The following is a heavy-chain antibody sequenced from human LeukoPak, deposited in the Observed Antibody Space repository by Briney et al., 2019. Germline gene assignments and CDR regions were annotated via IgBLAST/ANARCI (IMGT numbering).Heavy chain of an antibody. Sequence: GGSLRLSCAASGFTFSSYSMNWVRQAPGKGLEWVSSISSSSSYIYYADSVKGRFTISRDNAKNSLYLQMNSLRAEDTAVYYCAKTIAVAGPGGFDYWGQGTLVNVSS. D-gene: IGHD6-19*01. CDR1: GFTFSSYS. V-gene: IGHV3-21*04. CDR3: AKTIAVAGPGGFDY. CDR2: ISSSSSYI. J-gene: IGHJ4*02.